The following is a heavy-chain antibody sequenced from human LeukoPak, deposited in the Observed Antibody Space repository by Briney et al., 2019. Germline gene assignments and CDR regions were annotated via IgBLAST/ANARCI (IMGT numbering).Heavy chain of an antibody. CDR2: IYPGDSDT. CDR1: GYSFTSYC. D-gene: IGHD2-2*01. Sequence: GESLKISCKGSGYSFTSYCIGWVRQMPRKGLEWMGIIYPGDSDTRYSPSFQGQVTISADKSNNTAYLQWSSLKASDTAMYYCARHLVPGYCSSTSCYADAFDIWGRGTMVTVSS. V-gene: IGHV5-51*01. J-gene: IGHJ3*02. CDR3: ARHLVPGYCSSTSCYADAFDI.